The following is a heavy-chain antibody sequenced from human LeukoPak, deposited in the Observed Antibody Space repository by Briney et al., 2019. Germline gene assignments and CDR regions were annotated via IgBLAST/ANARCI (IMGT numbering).Heavy chain of an antibody. CDR3: ARDQIEGYGDYFYYFDY. CDR1: GFTFSSYG. Sequence: GRSLRLSCAASGFTFSSYGMHWVRQAPGKGLEWVAVIWYDGSNKYYVDSVKGRFTISRDNSKNTLYLQMNSLRAEDTAVYYCARDQIEGYGDYFYYFDYWGQGTLVTVSS. D-gene: IGHD4-17*01. V-gene: IGHV3-33*01. J-gene: IGHJ4*02. CDR2: IWYDGSNK.